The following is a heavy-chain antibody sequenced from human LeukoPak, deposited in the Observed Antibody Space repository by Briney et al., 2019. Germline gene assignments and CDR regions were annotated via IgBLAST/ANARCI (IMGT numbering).Heavy chain of an antibody. CDR3: AKTSMVMNFDY. Sequence: PGGSLRLSCTTSGFTFSSYAMHWVRQAPGKGLEWVSSISSTTSYIHYADSVKGRFTISRDNAKNSLYLQMNSLRAEDTAVYYCAKTSMVMNFDYWGQGTLVTVSS. J-gene: IGHJ4*02. CDR2: ISSTTSYI. CDR1: GFTFSSYA. V-gene: IGHV3-21*01. D-gene: IGHD5-18*01.